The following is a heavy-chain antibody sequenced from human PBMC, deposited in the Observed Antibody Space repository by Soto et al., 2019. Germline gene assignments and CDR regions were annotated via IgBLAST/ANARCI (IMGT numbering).Heavy chain of an antibody. Sequence: EVQLVQSGAEVKKPGATVKISCKVSGYTFIDYYMHWVQQAPGKGLEWMGLVDPEDGETIYAETFQGRVTITEDTSTDTAYMELSSLRSEDTAVDYCATLSRSTGGIFDYWGQGTLVTVSS. J-gene: IGHJ4*02. CDR1: GYTFIDYY. D-gene: IGHD4-4*01. V-gene: IGHV1-69-2*01. CDR3: ATLSRSTGGIFDY. CDR2: VDPEDGET.